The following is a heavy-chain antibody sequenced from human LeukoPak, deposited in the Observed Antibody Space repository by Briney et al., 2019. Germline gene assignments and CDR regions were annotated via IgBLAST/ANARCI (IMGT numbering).Heavy chain of an antibody. CDR3: ARDNFYGGYVGFDY. Sequence: GGSLRLSCEASGFSFSNYWMSWVRQAPGKGLEWVANIKHDGSEKYYVDSVKGRFTISRDNSKNTLYLQMNSLRAEDTAVYYCARDNFYGGYVGFDYWGQGTLVTVSS. CDR2: IKHDGSEK. V-gene: IGHV3-7*01. D-gene: IGHD5-12*01. J-gene: IGHJ4*02. CDR1: GFSFSNYW.